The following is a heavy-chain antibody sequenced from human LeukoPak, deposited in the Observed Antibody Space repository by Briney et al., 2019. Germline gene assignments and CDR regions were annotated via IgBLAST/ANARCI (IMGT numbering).Heavy chain of an antibody. CDR2: MNPNSGNT. V-gene: IGHV1-8*03. CDR1: GYTFTSYG. J-gene: IGHJ5*02. CDR3: AREAADGWFDP. Sequence: ASVKVSCKASGYTFTSYGISWVRQATGQGLEWMGWMNPNSGNTGYAQKFQGRVTITRNTSISTAYMELSSLRSEDTAVYYCAREAADGWFDPWGQGTLVTVSS. D-gene: IGHD6-25*01.